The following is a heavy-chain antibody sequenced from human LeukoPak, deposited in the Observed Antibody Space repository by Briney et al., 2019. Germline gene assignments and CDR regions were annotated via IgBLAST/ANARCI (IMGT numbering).Heavy chain of an antibody. J-gene: IGHJ4*02. CDR2: IYSGGST. CDR3: AKSSPPPLRY. Sequence: GGSLRLSCAASEFSVRSNYMTWVRQAPGKGLEWVSLIYSGGSTYYADSVKGRFTISRDNSKNTLYLQMNSLRAEDTAVYYCAKSSPPPLRYWGQGTLVTVSS. V-gene: IGHV3-53*01. CDR1: EFSVRSNY.